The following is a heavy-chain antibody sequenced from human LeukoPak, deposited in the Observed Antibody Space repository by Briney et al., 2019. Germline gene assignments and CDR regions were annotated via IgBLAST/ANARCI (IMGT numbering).Heavy chain of an antibody. J-gene: IGHJ4*02. CDR3: AIPYKYSYGYASPDY. CDR2: INPNSGGT. CDR1: GYTFTGYY. Sequence: ASVKVSFKASGYTFTGYYMHWVRQAPGQGLEWMGWINPNSGGTNYAQKFQSRVTMTRDTSISTAYMELSRLRSDDTAVYYGAIPYKYSYGYASPDYWGQGTLVTVSS. D-gene: IGHD5-18*01. V-gene: IGHV1-2*02.